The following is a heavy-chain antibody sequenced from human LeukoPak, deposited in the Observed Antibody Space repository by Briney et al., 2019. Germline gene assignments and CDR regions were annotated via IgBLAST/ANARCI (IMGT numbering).Heavy chain of an antibody. V-gene: IGHV3-9*01. CDR2: ISWNSGSI. CDR3: AKDSSATVTTSGPYYYYGMDV. Sequence: GGSLRLSCAASGFTFDDYAMHWVRQAPGKGLEWVSGISWNSGSIGYADSVKGRFTISRDNAKNSLCLQMNSLRAEDTALYYCAKDSSATVTTSGPYYYYGMDVWGQGTTVTVSS. CDR1: GFTFDDYA. J-gene: IGHJ6*02. D-gene: IGHD4-17*01.